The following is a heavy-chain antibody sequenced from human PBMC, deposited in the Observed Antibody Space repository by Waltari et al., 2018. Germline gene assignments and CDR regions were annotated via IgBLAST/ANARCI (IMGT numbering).Heavy chain of an antibody. CDR1: GGPISSSSYY. V-gene: IGHV4-39*01. D-gene: IGHD3-10*01. Sequence: QLQLQESGPGLVKPSETLSLTCNVPGGPISSSSYYWGWVRQPPGKGLEWIGSIYSFGNTFYNPSLSSRVTISMDTPNNQFSLKLSSVTAADTAVYYCARPSRGIQPFDYWGPGTLVTVSS. CDR2: IYSFGNT. CDR3: ARPSRGIQPFDY. J-gene: IGHJ4*02.